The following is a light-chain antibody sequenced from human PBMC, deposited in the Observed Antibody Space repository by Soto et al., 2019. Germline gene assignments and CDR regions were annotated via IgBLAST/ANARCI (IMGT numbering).Light chain of an antibody. J-gene: IGLJ1*01. CDR3: KSYARSNTDV. Sequence: QSVLTQPPSASGSPGQSVTISCTGTKSDIGVYDFVSSYQHLPGKSPRLIIYEFFQRPSVVPDRFSGSNSVNPASLTISGLQAADEADYFCKSYARSNTDVFGCGIKVSV. CDR1: KSDIGVYDF. CDR2: EFF. V-gene: IGLV2-8*01.